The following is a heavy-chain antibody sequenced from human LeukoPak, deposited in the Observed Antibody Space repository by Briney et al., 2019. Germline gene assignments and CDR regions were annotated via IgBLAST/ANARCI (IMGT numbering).Heavy chain of an antibody. CDR1: GYTFTSYA. D-gene: IGHD3-10*01. Sequence: ASVKVSCKASGYTFTSYAMNWVRQAPGQGLEWMGWINTNTGNPTYAQGFTGRFVFSLDTSVSTAYLQISSLKAEDTAVYYCARDMMVRGVIHGAYYYYGMDVWGQGTTVTVSS. CDR2: INTNTGNP. J-gene: IGHJ6*02. V-gene: IGHV7-4-1*02. CDR3: ARDMMVRGVIHGAYYYYGMDV.